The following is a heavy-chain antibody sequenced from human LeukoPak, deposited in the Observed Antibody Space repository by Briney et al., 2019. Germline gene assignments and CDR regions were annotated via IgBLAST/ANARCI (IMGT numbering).Heavy chain of an antibody. CDR3: ARGGGITIFGVVTSPDAFDI. CDR1: GGTFSSYT. V-gene: IGHV1-69*02. Sequence: ASVKVSCKASGGTFSSYTISWVRQAPGHGLEWMGRIIPILGIANYAQKFQGRVTITADKSTSTAYMELSSLRSEDTAVYYCARGGGITIFGVVTSPDAFDIWGQGTMVTVSS. CDR2: IIPILGIA. J-gene: IGHJ3*02. D-gene: IGHD3-3*01.